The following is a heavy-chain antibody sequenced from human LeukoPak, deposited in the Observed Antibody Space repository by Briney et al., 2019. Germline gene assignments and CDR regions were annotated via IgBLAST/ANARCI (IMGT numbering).Heavy chain of an antibody. CDR3: VRCRIKPDY. D-gene: IGHD2/OR15-2a*01. CDR2: ISDQGYGRKT. J-gene: IGHJ4*02. CDR1: GFSFSDYA. Sequence: GGSLRLSCTASGFSFSDYAMTWVRQAPGKGLEWVGLISDQGYGRKTEYAVYVQCRFTISRDKSKSIAYLQMNSLKSEDTAVYYCVRCRIKPDYWGQGTLVTVSS. V-gene: IGHV3-49*04.